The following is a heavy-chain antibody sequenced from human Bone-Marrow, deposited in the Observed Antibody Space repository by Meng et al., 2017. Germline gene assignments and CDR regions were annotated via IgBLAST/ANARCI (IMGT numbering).Heavy chain of an antibody. V-gene: IGHV4-31*03. CDR1: GGSISSGNHY. CDR2: IYYSGST. CDR3: ASLYGDSSVWYLDL. Sequence: QVQLPESGPGLVKPSQTLSLTCTVSGGSISSGNHYWSWIRQHPGKGLEYIGYIYYSGSTYYNPSLKSRVIISVDTSKNQFSLRLNSVTAADTAVYYCASLYGDSSVWYLDLWGRGTLVTVSS. D-gene: IGHD4-17*01. J-gene: IGHJ2*01.